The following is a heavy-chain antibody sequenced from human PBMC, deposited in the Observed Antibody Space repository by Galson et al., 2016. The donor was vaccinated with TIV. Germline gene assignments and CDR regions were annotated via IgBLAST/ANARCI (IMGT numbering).Heavy chain of an antibody. J-gene: IGHJ3*01. D-gene: IGHD4-23*01. CDR1: GFTFSSWH. Sequence: SLRLSCAASGFTFSSWHMDWARQAPGEGLEWISLITYTSATIYHADPVKGRFTVSRDNAKNSLYLQMNSLRADDTAVYYCARPGNYDGDRRGAFDLWGQGTMVTVSP. V-gene: IGHV3-48*04. CDR2: ITYTSATI. CDR3: ARPGNYDGDRRGAFDL.